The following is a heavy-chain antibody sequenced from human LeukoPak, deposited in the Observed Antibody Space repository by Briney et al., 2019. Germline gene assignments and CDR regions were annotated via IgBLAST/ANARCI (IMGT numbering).Heavy chain of an antibody. V-gene: IGHV3-21*01. D-gene: IGHD3-10*01. CDR2: INSNSNYM. Sequence: GGSLRLSCSASGFTFSYYSMNSVRQAPGKGLEWVSSINSNSNYMSYADSVKGRFTISRDNSKSTLYLQMTNLRAEDTAVYYCVKRYGSGSYSNQYFFDYWGQGTLVTVSS. J-gene: IGHJ4*02. CDR1: GFTFSYYS. CDR3: VKRYGSGSYSNQYFFDY.